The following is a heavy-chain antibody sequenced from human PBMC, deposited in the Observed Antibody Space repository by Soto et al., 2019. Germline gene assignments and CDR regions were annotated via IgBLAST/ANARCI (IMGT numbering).Heavy chain of an antibody. CDR2: ISGSGGST. J-gene: IGHJ2*01. CDR1: GFTFSTYA. D-gene: IGHD5-18*01. Sequence: PGGSLRLSCAASGFTFSTYAMSWVRQAPGKGLEWVSVISGSGGSTHYADSVKGRFTISRDNSKNTLFLQMNSLRAEDTAVYYCARDPLWGTAMVLWYFDLWGRGTLVTVS. V-gene: IGHV3-23*01. CDR3: ARDPLWGTAMVLWYFDL.